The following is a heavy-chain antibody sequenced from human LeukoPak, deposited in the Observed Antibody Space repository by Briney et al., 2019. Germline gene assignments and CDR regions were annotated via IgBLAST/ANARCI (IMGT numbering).Heavy chain of an antibody. Sequence: SETLSLTCTVSGGSISAYYWSWIRQPAGKGLEYIGRIYTSGSANYNPSLKSRVTMSVDTSKSQVSLKLSSVTAADTAVYYCARVGSGWPYFDYWGQGTLVTVSS. CDR2: IYTSGSA. CDR1: GGSISAYY. D-gene: IGHD6-19*01. V-gene: IGHV4-4*07. CDR3: ARVGSGWPYFDY. J-gene: IGHJ4*02.